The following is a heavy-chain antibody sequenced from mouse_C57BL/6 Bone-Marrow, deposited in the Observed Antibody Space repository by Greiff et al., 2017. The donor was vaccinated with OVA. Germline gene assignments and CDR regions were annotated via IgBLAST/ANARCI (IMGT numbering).Heavy chain of an antibody. D-gene: IGHD3-3*01. CDR2: IYPGDGDT. V-gene: IGHV1-82*01. CDR1: GYAFSSSW. Sequence: VQLQQSGPELVKPGASVKISCKASGYAFSSSWMNWVKQRPGKGLEWIGRIYPGDGDTNYNGKFKGKATLTADKSSSTAYMQLSSLTSDDSAVYFCARRGRDGGQGTRVTVSA. CDR3: ARRGRD. J-gene: IGHJ3*01.